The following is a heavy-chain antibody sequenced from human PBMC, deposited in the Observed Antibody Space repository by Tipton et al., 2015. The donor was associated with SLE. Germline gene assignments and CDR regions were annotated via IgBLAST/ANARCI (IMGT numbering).Heavy chain of an antibody. CDR2: IYHSGST. CDR3: AGGDDYGYY. Sequence: TLSLTCAVSGYSISSGYYWGWIRQPPGKGLEWIGSIYHSGSTYYNPSLKSRVAISVDPSKNQFSLKLSSVTAADTAVYYCAGGDDYGYYWGQGTPVTVSS. V-gene: IGHV4-38-2*01. CDR1: GYSISSGYY. J-gene: IGHJ4*02. D-gene: IGHD4-17*01.